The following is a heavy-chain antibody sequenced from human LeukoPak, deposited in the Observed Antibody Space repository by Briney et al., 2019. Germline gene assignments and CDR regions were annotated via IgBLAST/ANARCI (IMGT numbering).Heavy chain of an antibody. Sequence: PGGTLRLSCAASGFTFSDYYMTWIRQAPGKGLEWVSYINSSGYTIYYTDSVKGRFTISRDNAKNSLYLQMNSLRTEDTAWYYCARGPPDGSGKFGPFDYWGQGTLVTVSS. D-gene: IGHD3-10*01. CDR2: INSSGYTI. CDR1: GFTFSDYY. V-gene: IGHV3-11*01. CDR3: ARGPPDGSGKFGPFDY. J-gene: IGHJ4*02.